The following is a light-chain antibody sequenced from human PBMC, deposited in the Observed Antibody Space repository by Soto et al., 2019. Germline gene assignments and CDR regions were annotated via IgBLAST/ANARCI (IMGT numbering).Light chain of an antibody. CDR3: SSYTSTSTRGV. V-gene: IGLV2-14*01. Sequence: QSALTQPASVSGSPGQSITISCTGTSSDVGRYNYVSWYQQHPGKAPKLVIYEVSNRPSGVSNRFSGSKSGNTASLTISGLQTEDAADEYCSSYTSTSTRGVFGSGTKLTVL. CDR2: EVS. CDR1: SSDVGRYNY. J-gene: IGLJ1*01.